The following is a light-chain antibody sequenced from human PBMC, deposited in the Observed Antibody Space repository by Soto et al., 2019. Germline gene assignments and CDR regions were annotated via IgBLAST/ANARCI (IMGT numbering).Light chain of an antibody. J-gene: IGLJ2*01. CDR2: EVP. V-gene: IGLV2-14*01. Sequence: QSALTQPASVSGSPGQSITISCAGTMRDVGAYNLVSWYQQHPGRAPQLIIYEVPNRPSGISFRFSGSKSGNTASLTISGLQAEDEADYYCSSYTSKSSLIFGGGTKLTVL. CDR1: MRDVGAYNL. CDR3: SSYTSKSSLI.